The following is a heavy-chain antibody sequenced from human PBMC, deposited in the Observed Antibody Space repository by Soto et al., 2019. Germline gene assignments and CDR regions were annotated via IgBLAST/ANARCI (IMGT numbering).Heavy chain of an antibody. D-gene: IGHD3-3*01. CDR1: GFTISTYA. Sequence: EVQLLESGGGLVQPGGSLRLSCEASGFTISTYAMSWFRQAPGKGMEWVSAMSGSGGSTYYADSVKGRFTISRDNSKNTLYLQMNSLRAEDTAVYYCTKDVQSRITSFGVIITPFDYWGQGTLVTVSS. V-gene: IGHV3-23*01. CDR3: TKDVQSRITSFGVIITPFDY. J-gene: IGHJ4*02. CDR2: MSGSGGST.